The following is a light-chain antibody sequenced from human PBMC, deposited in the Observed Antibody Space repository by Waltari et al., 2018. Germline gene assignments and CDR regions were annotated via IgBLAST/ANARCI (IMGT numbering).Light chain of an antibody. CDR1: SSDFGSYNF. J-gene: IGLJ1*01. CDR2: NVN. CDR3: GSYRDSNIYV. V-gene: IGLV2-14*03. Sequence: QSALTQPASVSVSPGQSITISCTGTSSDFGSYNFVSWYQQHPGKVPRVIIYNVNERPSRISSRFSGSKSGNTASLTISGLQPDDEADYYCGSYRDSNIYVFGTGTKVTVL.